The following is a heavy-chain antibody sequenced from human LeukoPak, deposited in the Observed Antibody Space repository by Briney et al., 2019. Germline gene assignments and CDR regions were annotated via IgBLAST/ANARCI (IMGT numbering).Heavy chain of an antibody. CDR1: GYSFTSYW. Sequence: GESLKISCKGSGYSFTSYWIGWVRQMPGKGLEWMGIIYPGDSDTRYSPSFQGQVTISADKSISTAYLQWSSLKASDTAMYYCARLDCTNGVCYYKRMAAAGTPDYWGQGTLVTVSS. CDR2: IYPGDSDT. CDR3: ARLDCTNGVCYYKRMAAAGTPDY. D-gene: IGHD2-8*01. V-gene: IGHV5-51*01. J-gene: IGHJ4*02.